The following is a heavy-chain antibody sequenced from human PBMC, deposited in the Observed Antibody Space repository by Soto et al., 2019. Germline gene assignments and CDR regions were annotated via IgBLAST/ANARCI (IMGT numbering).Heavy chain of an antibody. CDR2: IYYSGST. V-gene: IGHV4-30-4*01. Sequence: SETLSLTCTVSGCSISSGDYYWSWIRQPPGKGLEWIGYIYYSGSTYYNPSLKSRVTISVDTSKNQFSLKLSSVTAADTAVYYCARRALDPDYYYGXDVWGQGTTVTVSS. CDR1: GCSISSGDYY. J-gene: IGHJ6*02. CDR3: ARRALDPDYYYGXDV. D-gene: IGHD3-9*01.